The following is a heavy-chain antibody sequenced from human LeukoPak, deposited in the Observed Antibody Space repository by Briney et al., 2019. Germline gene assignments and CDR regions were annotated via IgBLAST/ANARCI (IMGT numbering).Heavy chain of an antibody. D-gene: IGHD6-13*01. J-gene: IGHJ4*02. CDR2: INHSGST. CDR1: GGSFSGYY. Sequence: SETLSLTCAVYGGSFSGYYWSWIRQPPGKGLEWIGEINHSGSTNYNPSLKSRVTISVDTSKNQFSLKLSSVTAADTGVYYCARVTEQQLDYWGQGTLVTVSS. CDR3: ARVTEQQLDY. V-gene: IGHV4-34*01.